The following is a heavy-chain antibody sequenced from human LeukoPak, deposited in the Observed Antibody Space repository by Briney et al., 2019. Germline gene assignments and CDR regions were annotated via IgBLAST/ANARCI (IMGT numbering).Heavy chain of an antibody. D-gene: IGHD6-13*01. V-gene: IGHV3-33*01. J-gene: IGHJ3*02. CDR1: GFTFSSYG. CDR3: ARSNFGAAAGAFDI. CDR2: IWYDGSNK. Sequence: GGSLRLSCAASGFTFSSYGMHWVCQAPGKGLEWVAVIWYDGSNKYYADSVKGRFTISRDNSKNTLYLQMNSLRAEDTAVYYCARSNFGAAAGAFDIWGQGTMVTVSS.